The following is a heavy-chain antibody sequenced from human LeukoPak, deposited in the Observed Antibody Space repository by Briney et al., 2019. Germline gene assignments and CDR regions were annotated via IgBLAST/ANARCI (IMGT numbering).Heavy chain of an antibody. Sequence: ASVKVSCKASGYTFTSYGISWVRQAPGQGLEWMGWISAYNGNTNYAQKLQGRVTMTTDTSTSTAYMELRSLRADDTAVYYCERGARSSWYAGSPNAYFQHWGQGTLVTVSS. CDR1: GYTFTSYG. D-gene: IGHD6-13*01. CDR3: ERGARSSWYAGSPNAYFQH. CDR2: ISAYNGNT. J-gene: IGHJ1*01. V-gene: IGHV1-18*01.